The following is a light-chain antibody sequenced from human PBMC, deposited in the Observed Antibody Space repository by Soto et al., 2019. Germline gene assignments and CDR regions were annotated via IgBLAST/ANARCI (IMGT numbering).Light chain of an antibody. CDR3: SSYTRRATWV. CDR1: SSDVGGYNY. CDR2: EVS. V-gene: IGLV2-14*01. J-gene: IGLJ3*02. Sequence: QSALTQPASVSGSPGQSITISCTGTSSDVGGYNYVSWYQQHPGKAPKLMVYEVSNRPSGVSNRFSGFKSGNTASLTISGLQTEDEADYYCSSYTRRATWVFGGGTKVTVL.